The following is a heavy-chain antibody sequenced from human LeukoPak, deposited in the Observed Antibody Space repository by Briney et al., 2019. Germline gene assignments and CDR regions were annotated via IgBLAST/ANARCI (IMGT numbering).Heavy chain of an antibody. Sequence: NPSETLSLTCAVYGGSFSGFYWTWIRQPPGKGLEWIGQINHSRSTHYNPSLKSRVTISVDTSKNQFSLKLSSVTAADTAVYYCARVPKYFDLWGRGTLVTVSS. V-gene: IGHV4-34*01. J-gene: IGHJ2*01. CDR3: ARVPKYFDL. CDR1: GGSFSGFY. CDR2: INHSRST.